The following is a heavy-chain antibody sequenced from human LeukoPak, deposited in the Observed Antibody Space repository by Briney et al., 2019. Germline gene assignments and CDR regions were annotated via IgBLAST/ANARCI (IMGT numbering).Heavy chain of an antibody. CDR1: GFTFSDYY. V-gene: IGHV3-11*01. CDR2: ISSSGSTI. J-gene: IGHJ4*02. Sequence: GGSLRLSCAASGFTFSDYYMSWIRQAPGKGLEWVSYISSSGSTIYYADSVKGRFIISRDNAKNSLYLQMNSLRAEDTAVYYCAREIPKPHYDFWSGYFHFPDYWGQGTLVTVSS. D-gene: IGHD3-3*01. CDR3: AREIPKPHYDFWSGYFHFPDY.